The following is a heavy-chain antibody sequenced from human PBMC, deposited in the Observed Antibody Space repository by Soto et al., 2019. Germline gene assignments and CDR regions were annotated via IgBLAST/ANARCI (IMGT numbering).Heavy chain of an antibody. CDR1: GFTFSSYW. D-gene: IGHD3-3*01. CDR2: ISSGGTST. Sequence: PGGSLRLSCAASGFTFSSYWMHWVRQTPGKGLVWVSRISSGGTSTSYEDSVKGRFTISRDNAKNTLYLQMNSLRAEDTAVYYCTSGYYSCYFDYWGQGTLVTVSS. V-gene: IGHV3-74*01. J-gene: IGHJ4*02. CDR3: TSGYYSCYFDY.